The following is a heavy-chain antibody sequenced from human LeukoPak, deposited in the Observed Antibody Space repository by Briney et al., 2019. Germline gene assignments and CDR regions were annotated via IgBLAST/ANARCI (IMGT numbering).Heavy chain of an antibody. CDR2: INYSGST. D-gene: IGHD6-6*01. CDR1: GGSLSSGGYY. Sequence: PSETLSLTCTVSGGSLSSGGYYWGWIRQHPGKGLEWIVYINYSGSTYYNPSLKRRVTISVDTSKNQFSLKLSSVTAADTAVYYCARTKKSARLLNYYYYMDVWGKGTTVTVSS. CDR3: ARTKKSARLLNYYYYMDV. V-gene: IGHV4-31*03. J-gene: IGHJ6*03.